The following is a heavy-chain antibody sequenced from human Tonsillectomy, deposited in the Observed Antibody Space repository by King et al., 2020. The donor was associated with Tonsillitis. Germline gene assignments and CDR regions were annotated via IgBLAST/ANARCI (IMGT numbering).Heavy chain of an antibody. V-gene: IGHV5-10-1*03. CDR2: IDPSDSYI. CDR3: ARHNVAVAGHGAGMTV. CDR1: GYSFTNYW. Sequence: QLVQSGAEVKKPGESLRISCKGSGYSFTNYWISWVRQMPGKGLEWMGRIDPSDSYINYSPSSQGHVSISADKSIRTAFLQCSSLKASVSAMYYCARHNVAVAGHGAGMTVWGQRTTVTVSS. J-gene: IGHJ6*02. D-gene: IGHD6-19*01.